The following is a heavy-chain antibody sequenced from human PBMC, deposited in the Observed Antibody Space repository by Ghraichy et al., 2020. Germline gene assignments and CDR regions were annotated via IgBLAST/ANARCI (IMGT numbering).Heavy chain of an antibody. D-gene: IGHD5-12*01. CDR3: AKPPPGYSRIFDF. CDR1: GFTFGSFA. V-gene: IGHV3-23*01. Sequence: GGSLRLSCAASGFTFGSFALSWVRQAPGKGLEWVSTITTSGGATYYADSVKGRFTISRDNSKNTLYLQMNSLRTEDTAVYYCAKPPPGYSRIFDFWGQGTLVIVSS. J-gene: IGHJ4*02. CDR2: ITTSGGAT.